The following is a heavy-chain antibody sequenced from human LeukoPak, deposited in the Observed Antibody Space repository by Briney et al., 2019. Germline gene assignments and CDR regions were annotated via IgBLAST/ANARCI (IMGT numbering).Heavy chain of an antibody. CDR1: GFTFGSYA. J-gene: IGHJ4*02. D-gene: IGHD5-12*01. CDR2: ISGSGGST. Sequence: GSLRLSCAASGFTFGSYAMSWVRQAPGKGLEWVSAISGSGGSTYYADSVKGRFTISRDNSKNTLYLQMNSLRAEDTAVYYCARGYSGYVGNFDYWGQGTLVTVSS. CDR3: ARGYSGYVGNFDY. V-gene: IGHV3-23*01.